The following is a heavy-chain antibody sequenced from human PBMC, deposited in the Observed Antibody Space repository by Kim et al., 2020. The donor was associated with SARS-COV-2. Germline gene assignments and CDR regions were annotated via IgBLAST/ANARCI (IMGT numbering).Heavy chain of an antibody. Sequence: SETLSLTCAVYGGSFSGYYWSWIRQPPGKGLEWIGEINHSGSTNYNPSLKSRVTISVDKSTNQFSLKLSSVTAADTAVYYCARGSGRKYYYDSSGYYFDYWGQGSLVTVSA. D-gene: IGHD3-22*01. V-gene: IGHV4-34*01. CDR3: ARGSGRKYYYDSSGYYFDY. J-gene: IGHJ4*02. CDR1: GGSFSGYY. CDR2: INHSGST.